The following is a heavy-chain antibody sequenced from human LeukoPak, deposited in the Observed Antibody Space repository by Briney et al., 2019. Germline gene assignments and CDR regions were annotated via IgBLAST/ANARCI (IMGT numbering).Heavy chain of an antibody. Sequence: GESLKISCKGSGYSFTSYWIGWARQMPGKGLEWMGIIYPGDSDTRYSPSFQGQVTISADKSISTAYLQWSSLKASDTAMYYCARDCSSASCYPYGFDPWGQGTLVTVSS. D-gene: IGHD2-2*01. CDR2: IYPGDSDT. CDR3: ARDCSSASCYPYGFDP. J-gene: IGHJ5*02. V-gene: IGHV5-51*01. CDR1: GYSFTSYW.